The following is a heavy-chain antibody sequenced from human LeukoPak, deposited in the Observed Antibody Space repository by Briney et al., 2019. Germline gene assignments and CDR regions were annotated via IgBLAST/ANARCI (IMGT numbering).Heavy chain of an antibody. J-gene: IGHJ3*02. Sequence: PGGSLRLSCEASGFTFSRYAMSWVRQAPGKGLEWVSGISGSGGSKYYAESVKGRSTISRDSSKNTLYLQMSSLRAEDTAVYYCAKGRGFSPGSFDIWGQGTMVTVSS. CDR1: GFTFSRYA. D-gene: IGHD3-22*01. CDR2: ISGSGGSK. V-gene: IGHV3-23*01. CDR3: AKGRGFSPGSFDI.